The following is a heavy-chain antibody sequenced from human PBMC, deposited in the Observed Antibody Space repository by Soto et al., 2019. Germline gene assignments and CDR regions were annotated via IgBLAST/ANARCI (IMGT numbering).Heavy chain of an antibody. V-gene: IGHV1-46*01. CDR1: GYTFTSTW. D-gene: IGHD3-22*01. CDR2: INPYGGAA. CDR3: ARDRAHSIAYWWLDY. Sequence: QVQLVQSGAEVKKPGASVKVSCKASGYTFTSTWMHWVRQAPGQGLEWMGIINPYGGAATYAEKFQGMGIVTRDTSTATDYMELSSLRSEDTAMYYCARDRAHSIAYWWLDYWCQGTQVTVSS. J-gene: IGHJ4*02.